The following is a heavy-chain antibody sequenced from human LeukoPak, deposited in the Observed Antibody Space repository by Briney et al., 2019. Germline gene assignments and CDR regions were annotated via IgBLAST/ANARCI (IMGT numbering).Heavy chain of an antibody. Sequence: PSETLSLTCTVSGGSISSYFWSWIRQPPGKGLELIGYIYYSCSGNYNPSLKSRVTISVDMYKNQFSLILSFVTAADAAVDYCARHELAAAPSDYWGQGTLVTVPS. CDR2: IYYSCSG. CDR1: GGSISSYF. CDR3: ARHELAAAPSDY. V-gene: IGHV4-59*08. J-gene: IGHJ4*02. D-gene: IGHD6-13*01.